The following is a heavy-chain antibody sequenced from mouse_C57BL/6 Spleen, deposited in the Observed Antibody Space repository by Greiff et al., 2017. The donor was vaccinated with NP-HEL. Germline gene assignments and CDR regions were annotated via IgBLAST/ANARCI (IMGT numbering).Heavy chain of an antibody. V-gene: IGHV1-55*01. CDR1: GYTFTSYW. J-gene: IGHJ2*01. CDR3: AREGGDY. Sequence: QVQLQQSGAELVKPGASVKMSCKASGYTFTSYWITWVKQRPGQGLEWIGDIYPGSGRTTSNEKFKSKATLTVDTSSTTASMQLSSRASEDSAVYYCAREGGDYWGQGTTLTVSS. CDR2: IYPGSGRT.